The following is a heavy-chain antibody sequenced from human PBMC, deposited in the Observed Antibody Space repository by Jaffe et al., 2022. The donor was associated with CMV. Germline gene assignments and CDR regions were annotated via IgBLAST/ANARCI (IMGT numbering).Heavy chain of an antibody. V-gene: IGHV3-53*01. Sequence: EVQLVESGGGLIQPGGSLRLSCAVSGFTVTTTYMTWVRQAPGKGLEWVSVIYPGGATFYGDSVKGRFTISRDSSRNTLFLQMDSLRAEDTAMYYCARAGINAWDNWFDPWGQGILVTVSS. J-gene: IGHJ5*02. CDR1: GFTVTTTY. CDR3: ARAGINAWDNWFDP. D-gene: IGHD1-26*01. CDR2: IYPGGAT.